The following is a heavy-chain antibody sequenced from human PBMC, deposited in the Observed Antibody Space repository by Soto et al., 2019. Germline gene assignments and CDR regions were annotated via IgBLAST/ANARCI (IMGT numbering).Heavy chain of an antibody. D-gene: IGHD3-10*01. V-gene: IGHV4-34*01. CDR2: INHSGST. CDR1: GGSFSGYY. J-gene: IGHJ6*02. CDR3: ARDLLLWFGELSKDYYYYYGMDV. Sequence: SETLSLTCAVYGGSFSGYYWSWIRQPPGKWLEWIGEINHSGSTNYNPSLKSRVTISVDTSKNQFSLKLSSVTAADTAVYYCARDLLLWFGELSKDYYYYYGMDVWGQGXTVTVYS.